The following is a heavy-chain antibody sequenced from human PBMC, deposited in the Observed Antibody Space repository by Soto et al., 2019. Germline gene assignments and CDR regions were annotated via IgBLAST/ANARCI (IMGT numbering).Heavy chain of an antibody. V-gene: IGHV3-23*01. D-gene: IGHD1-26*01. Sequence: EVQLLESGGGLVQPGGSLRLSCAASGFTFSSYAMSWVRQAPGKGLEWVSAISGSGGSTYYADSVKGRFTISRDNSKNTLYLQMTSLRAEDTAVYYCAKSTHSGSYYNYFDYWGQGTLVTVSS. CDR3: AKSTHSGSYYNYFDY. CDR1: GFTFSSYA. J-gene: IGHJ4*02. CDR2: ISGSGGST.